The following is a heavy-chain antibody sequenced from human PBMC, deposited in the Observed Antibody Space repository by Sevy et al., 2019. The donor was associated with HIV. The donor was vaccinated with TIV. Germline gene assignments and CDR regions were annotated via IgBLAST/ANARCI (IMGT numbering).Heavy chain of an antibody. Sequence: ASVKVSCKTSGYTFTDYYIHWVRQAPGQGLEWMGVIYPGGGGTTYAQRFKGRVTMTRDTSSSTVDMELTSLRSEDTAMYYCARVLTRYESSGYYYYWGQGTLVTVSS. CDR2: IYPGGGGT. J-gene: IGHJ4*02. CDR3: ARVLTRYESSGYYYY. D-gene: IGHD3-22*01. CDR1: GYTFTDYY. V-gene: IGHV1-46*01.